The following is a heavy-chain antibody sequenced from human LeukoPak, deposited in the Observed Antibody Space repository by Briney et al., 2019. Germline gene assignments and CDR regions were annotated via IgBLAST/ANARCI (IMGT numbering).Heavy chain of an antibody. CDR2: LSYDGSNI. CDR3: AREGGSSSYYFDH. J-gene: IGHJ4*02. CDR1: GFTFSTYA. V-gene: IGHV3-30-3*01. D-gene: IGHD3-16*01. Sequence: EGSLRLSCAASGFTFSTYAMHWVRQAPGKGLEWVAVLSYDGSNIYYADSVKGRFTISRDNSKNTLYLQMNSLRAEDTAVYYCAREGGSSSYYFDHWGQGTLVTVSS.